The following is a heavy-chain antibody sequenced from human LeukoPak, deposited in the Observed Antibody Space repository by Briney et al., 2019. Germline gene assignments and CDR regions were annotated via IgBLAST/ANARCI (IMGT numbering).Heavy chain of an antibody. CDR3: ARDNGGRDDAFDI. CDR1: GFTFGSYS. CDR2: ISSSSSYI. V-gene: IGHV3-21*01. J-gene: IGHJ3*02. Sequence: GGSLRLSCAASGFTFGSYSMNWVRQAPGKGLEWVSSISSSSSYIYYADSVKGRFTISRDNAKNSLYLQMNSLRAEDTAVYYCARDNGGRDDAFDIWGQGTMVTVSS. D-gene: IGHD2-8*01.